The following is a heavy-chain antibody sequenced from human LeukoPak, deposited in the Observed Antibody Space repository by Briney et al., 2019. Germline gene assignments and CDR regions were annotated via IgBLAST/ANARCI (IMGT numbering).Heavy chain of an antibody. Sequence: PGGSLRLSCAASGFTFDDYGMSWVRQAPGKGLEWVSGINWNGGSTGYADSVKGRFTISRDNSKNSLYLQMNSLRAEDTALYYCAKDSSANYYDSSGHFDYWGQGALVTVSS. V-gene: IGHV3-20*04. CDR2: INWNGGST. CDR3: AKDSSANYYDSSGHFDY. D-gene: IGHD3-22*01. J-gene: IGHJ4*02. CDR1: GFTFDDYG.